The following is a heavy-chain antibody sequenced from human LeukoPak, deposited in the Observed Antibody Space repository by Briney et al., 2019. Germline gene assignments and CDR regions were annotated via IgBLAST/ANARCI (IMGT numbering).Heavy chain of an antibody. CDR3: AKAFSVFGRFDY. Sequence: GGSLRLSCAAFGFTFTSYAMSWVRQPPGKGLEWVSAISGSGGNTYYADSVKGRFTISRDNSKNTLSLQMNSLRAEDTAVYYCAKAFSVFGRFDYWGQGTLVTVSS. CDR1: GFTFTSYA. V-gene: IGHV3-23*01. D-gene: IGHD5/OR15-5a*01. J-gene: IGHJ4*02. CDR2: ISGSGGNT.